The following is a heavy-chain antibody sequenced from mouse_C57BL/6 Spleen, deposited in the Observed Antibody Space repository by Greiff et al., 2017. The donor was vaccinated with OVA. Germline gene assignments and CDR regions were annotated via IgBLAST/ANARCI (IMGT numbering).Heavy chain of an antibody. CDR2: ISSGSSTI. V-gene: IGHV5-17*01. CDR1: GFTFSDYG. D-gene: IGHD2-4*01. Sequence: VESGGGLVKPGGSLKLSCAASGFTFSDYGMHWVRQAPEKGLEWVAYISSGSSTIYYADTVKGRFTISRDNAKNTLFLQMTSLRSEDTAMYYCARPIYYDYAYAMDYWGQGTSVTVSS. CDR3: ARPIYYDYAYAMDY. J-gene: IGHJ4*01.